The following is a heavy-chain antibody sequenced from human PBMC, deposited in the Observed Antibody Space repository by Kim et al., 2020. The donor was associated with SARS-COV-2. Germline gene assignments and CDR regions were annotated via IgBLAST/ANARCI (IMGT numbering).Heavy chain of an antibody. J-gene: IGHJ4*02. V-gene: IGHV3-30*04. CDR3: ARALLRSTGTSY. Sequence: GGSLRLSCAASGFTFSSYAMHWVRQAPGKGLEWVAVISYDGSNKYYADSVKGRFTISRDNSKNTLYLQMNSLRAEDTAVYYCARALLRSTGTSYWGQGTLVTVSS. CDR2: ISYDGSNK. CDR1: GFTFSSYA. D-gene: IGHD1-1*01.